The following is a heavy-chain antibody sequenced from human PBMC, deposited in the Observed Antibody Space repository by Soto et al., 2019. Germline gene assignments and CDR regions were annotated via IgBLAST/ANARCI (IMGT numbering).Heavy chain of an antibody. Sequence: RAAVKVSFKCSGGTSNSYGNSWVRQAPGQGLDWMGVIIPLYGTVNYAQKFQGRVSINADKSTSTAYMDLNSLRSDDTAVYYCARVRVILGVIPSHFGLWGQGPRATVS. V-gene: IGHV1-69*06. J-gene: IGHJ4*02. D-gene: IGHD3-10*01. CDR2: IIPLYGTV. CDR1: GGTSNSYG. CDR3: ARVRVILGVIPSHFGL.